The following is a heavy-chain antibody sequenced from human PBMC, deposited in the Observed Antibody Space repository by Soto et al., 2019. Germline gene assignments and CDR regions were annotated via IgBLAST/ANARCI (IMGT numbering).Heavy chain of an antibody. V-gene: IGHV2-5*02. CDR3: AHRLVVYWVKEYYFDY. D-gene: IGHD2-8*01. CDR1: GFSLSTSGVG. Sequence: QITLKESGPTLVKPTQTLTLTCTFSGFSLSTSGVGVGWIRQPPGKALEWLALIYWDDDKRYSPSLKSRLTITKDTSKNQVVLTMTNMDPVDTATYYCAHRLVVYWVKEYYFDYWGQGTLVTVSS. CDR2: IYWDDDK. J-gene: IGHJ4*02.